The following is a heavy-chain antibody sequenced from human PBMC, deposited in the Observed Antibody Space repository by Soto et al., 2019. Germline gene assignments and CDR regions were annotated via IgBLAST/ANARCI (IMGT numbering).Heavy chain of an antibody. CDR3: ARDGRASGGNWFDP. D-gene: IGHD1-26*01. CDR1: GFTFSSYA. Sequence: QVQLVESGGGVVQPGRSLRLSCAASGFTFSSYAMHWVRQAPGKGLEWVAVISYDGSNKYYADSVKGRFTISRDNSKNTLYLQMNSLRAEDTAVYYCARDGRASGGNWFDPWGQGTLVTVSS. V-gene: IGHV3-30-3*01. J-gene: IGHJ5*02. CDR2: ISYDGSNK.